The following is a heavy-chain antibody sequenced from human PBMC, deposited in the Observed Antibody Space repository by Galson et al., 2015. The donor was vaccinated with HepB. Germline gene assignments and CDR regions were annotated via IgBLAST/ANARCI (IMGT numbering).Heavy chain of an antibody. Sequence: SVKVSCKASGGTFSSYAISWVRQAPGQGLEWMGGIIPIFGTANYAQKFQGRVTITADESTSTAYMELSSLRSEDTAVYYCARSVSLWFGYGSFDYWGQGTLVTVSS. V-gene: IGHV1-69*13. CDR1: GGTFSSYA. D-gene: IGHD3-10*01. CDR3: ARSVSLWFGYGSFDY. CDR2: IIPIFGTA. J-gene: IGHJ4*02.